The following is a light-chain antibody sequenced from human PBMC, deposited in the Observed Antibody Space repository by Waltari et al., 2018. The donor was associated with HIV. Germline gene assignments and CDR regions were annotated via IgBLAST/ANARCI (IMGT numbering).Light chain of an antibody. J-gene: IGKJ3*01. CDR3: QQLSSFPLT. V-gene: IGKV1-39*01. CDR1: QAVANK. Sequence: DIQMTQSPSSLSASVGDRVSITCRASQAVANKVIWFQQKPGKAPKVLIYDASLLPDGVPARFSGSGSATDFTLTINGVQPDDFGSYGCQQLSSFPLTFGPGTKVDVK. CDR2: DAS.